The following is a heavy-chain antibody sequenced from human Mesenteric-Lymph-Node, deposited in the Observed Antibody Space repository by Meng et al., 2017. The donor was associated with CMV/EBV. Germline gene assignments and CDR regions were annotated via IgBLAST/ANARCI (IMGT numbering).Heavy chain of an antibody. CDR2: IYWDDDK. D-gene: IGHD3-9*01. V-gene: IGHV2-5*02. CDR1: RFSLSTSGVG. J-gene: IGHJ5*02. CDR3: AHTLTGPNWFDP. Sequence: LSRFSLSTSGVGVGWIRQPPGKALEWLALIYWDDDKRYSPSLKSRLTITKDTSKTQVVLTMTNMDPVDTATYYCAHTLTGPNWFDPWGQGTLVTVSS.